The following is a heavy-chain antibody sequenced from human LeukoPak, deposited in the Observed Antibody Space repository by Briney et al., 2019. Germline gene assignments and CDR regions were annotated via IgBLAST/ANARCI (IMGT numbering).Heavy chain of an antibody. CDR3: ARSSRAVAGQFDY. V-gene: IGHV3-30*04. D-gene: IGHD6-19*01. J-gene: IGHJ4*02. CDR1: GFTFSSYA. CDR2: ISYDGSNK. Sequence: PGRSLRLSCAASGFTFSSYAMHWVRQAPGKGLEWVAVISYDGSNKYYADSVRGRFTISRDNSKNTLYLQMNSLGAEDTAVYYCARSSRAVAGQFDYWGQGTLVTVSS.